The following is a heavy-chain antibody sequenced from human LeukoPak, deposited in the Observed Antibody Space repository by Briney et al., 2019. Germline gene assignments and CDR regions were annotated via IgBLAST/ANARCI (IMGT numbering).Heavy chain of an antibody. V-gene: IGHV4-38-2*02. CDR1: GYSISSGYY. CDR3: VYVIDPSGHDY. CDR2: IYHGGST. D-gene: IGHD2-8*01. J-gene: IGHJ4*02. Sequence: SETLSLTCTVSGYSISSGYYWGWIRQPPGKGLEWIGSIYHGGSTYYNPSLKSRVTISVDTSKNQFSLKLSSVTAADTAVYYCVYVIDPSGHDYWGQGTLVTVSS.